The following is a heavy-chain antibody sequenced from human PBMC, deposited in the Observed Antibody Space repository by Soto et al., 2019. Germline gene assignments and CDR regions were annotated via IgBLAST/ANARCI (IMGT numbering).Heavy chain of an antibody. Sequence: SETLSLTCAVYGGSFSGYYWSWIRQPPGKGLEWIGEINHSGGTNYNPSLKSRVTISVDTSKNQFSLKLSSVTAADTAVYYCAGHSYVWGSYRSYDYYYYGMDVWGQGTTVTVSS. D-gene: IGHD3-16*02. J-gene: IGHJ6*02. CDR2: INHSGGT. V-gene: IGHV4-34*01. CDR1: GGSFSGYY. CDR3: AGHSYVWGSYRSYDYYYYGMDV.